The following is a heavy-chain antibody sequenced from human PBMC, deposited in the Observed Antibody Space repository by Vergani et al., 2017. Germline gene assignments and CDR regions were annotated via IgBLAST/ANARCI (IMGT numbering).Heavy chain of an antibody. CDR1: GFSLSTSGMR. V-gene: IGHV2-70*04. CDR2: IDWDYDK. CDR3: ARTGYGGNSVFDY. Sequence: QVTLKESGPALVKPTQTLTLTCTFSGFSLSTSGMRVSWIRQPPGKALEWLGRIDWDYDKFYSTSLKTMLTISKDTSKNQVVLTMTNMDPVDTATYYCARTGYGGNSVFDYWGQGMLVTVSS. D-gene: IGHD4-23*01. J-gene: IGHJ4*02.